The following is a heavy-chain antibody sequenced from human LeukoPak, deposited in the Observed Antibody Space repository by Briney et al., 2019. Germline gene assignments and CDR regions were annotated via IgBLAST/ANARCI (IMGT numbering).Heavy chain of an antibody. CDR2: ISSGSAFI. J-gene: IGHJ3*02. CDR1: GFTFSSYS. CDR3: ARGLAVKGDRDAFDI. V-gene: IGHV3-21*01. Sequence: KPGGSLRLSCTASGFTFSSYSMNWVRQAPGKGLEWVSSISSGSAFIYYADSVKGRFTISRDNAKKSLYLQMNSLRAEDTAVYYCARGLAVKGDRDAFDIWGQGTMVTVSP. D-gene: IGHD3-16*01.